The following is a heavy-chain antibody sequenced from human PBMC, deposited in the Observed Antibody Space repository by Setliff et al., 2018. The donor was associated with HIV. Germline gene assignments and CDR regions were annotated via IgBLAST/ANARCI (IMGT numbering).Heavy chain of an antibody. CDR1: GGTFSSYA. CDR2: ISVYNGNT. Sequence: ASVKVSCKASGGTFSSYAISWVRQAPGQGLEWMGRISVYNGNTIYAQKLQGRVIMTTDTSTSTAYMELRSLRSDDTAVYYCARVVRGVIQSAKTFDYWGQGTLVTVSS. CDR3: ARVVRGVIQSAKTFDY. J-gene: IGHJ4*02. D-gene: IGHD2-21*01. V-gene: IGHV1-18*01.